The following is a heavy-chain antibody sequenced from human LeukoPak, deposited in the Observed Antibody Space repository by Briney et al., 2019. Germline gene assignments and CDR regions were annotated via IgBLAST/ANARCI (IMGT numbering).Heavy chain of an antibody. Sequence: ASVKVSCKASGYTFTSYDINWVRQAPGQGLEWMGWVNPNSGNTGYAQKFQGRVTMTRNTSISTAYMELSSLRSEDTAVYYCARGRGITFGGVIVSNWFDPWGQGTLVTVSS. J-gene: IGHJ5*02. CDR3: ARGRGITFGGVIVSNWFDP. CDR1: GYTFTSYD. CDR2: VNPNSGNT. D-gene: IGHD3-16*02. V-gene: IGHV1-8*01.